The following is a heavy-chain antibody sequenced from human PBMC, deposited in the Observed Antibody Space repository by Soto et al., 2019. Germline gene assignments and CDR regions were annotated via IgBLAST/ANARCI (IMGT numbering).Heavy chain of an antibody. V-gene: IGHV3-30*18. CDR1: GFTFSSYG. Sequence: GGSLRLSCAASGFTFSSYGMHWVRQAPGKGLEWVAVISYDGSNKYYADSVKGRFTISRDNSKKWLYLQMNSLRAEDTAVYYCAKAYYDFWSGYRALIDAFDIWGQGTMVTVSS. CDR3: AKAYYDFWSGYRALIDAFDI. D-gene: IGHD3-3*01. J-gene: IGHJ3*02. CDR2: ISYDGSNK.